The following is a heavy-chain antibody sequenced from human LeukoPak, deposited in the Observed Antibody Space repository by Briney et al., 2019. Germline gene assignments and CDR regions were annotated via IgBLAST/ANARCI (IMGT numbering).Heavy chain of an antibody. CDR3: ARTRDGPFAY. Sequence: GGSLRLSCAASGFTFSSYWMSWVRQAPGKGLEWLSHISNSGSSIQYADSVKGRFTISRDNAKNSLYLQMNSLRVEDTAVYYCARTRDGPFAYWGQGTLVTVSS. D-gene: IGHD5-24*01. CDR1: GFTFSSYW. J-gene: IGHJ4*02. V-gene: IGHV3-48*04. CDR2: ISNSGSSI.